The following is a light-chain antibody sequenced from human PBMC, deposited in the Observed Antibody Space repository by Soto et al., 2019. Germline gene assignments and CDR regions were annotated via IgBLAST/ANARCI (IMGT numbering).Light chain of an antibody. J-gene: IGLJ1*01. CDR3: SSFTSSTSYV. Sequence: QSALTQPASVSGSPGQSIAISCTGTSSDVGSYNSVSWYQQYPGKAPKLMIHDVNYRPSGISDRFSGSKSGNTASLTISGLQAEDEADYYCSSFTSSTSYVFGTGTKLSVL. CDR2: DVN. CDR1: SSDVGSYNS. V-gene: IGLV2-14*03.